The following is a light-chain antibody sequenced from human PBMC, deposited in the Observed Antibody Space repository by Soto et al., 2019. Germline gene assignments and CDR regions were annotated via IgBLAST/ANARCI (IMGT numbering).Light chain of an antibody. CDR3: QQYNNWPRT. CDR2: GAS. V-gene: IGKV3-15*01. J-gene: IGKJ2*01. Sequence: EIGMTQSPATLSVSPGDRATLSCRASQSVRSNLAWYQQKPGQAPRLLIYGASTTATGIPARFSGSGSGTEFTLTISSLQSEDFALYYCQQYNNWPRTFGQGTKLEIK. CDR1: QSVRSN.